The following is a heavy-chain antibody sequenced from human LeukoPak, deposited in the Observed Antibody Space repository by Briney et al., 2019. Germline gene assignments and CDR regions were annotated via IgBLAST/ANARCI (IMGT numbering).Heavy chain of an antibody. CDR1: GYTLTELS. Sequence: ASPKVSCKVSGYTLTELSMHWVRRAPGKGVGWMGGFDPEDGETIYAQKFQGRVTMTEDTSTDTAYMELSSLRSEDTAVYYCATGLYNFDYWGQGTLVTVSS. D-gene: IGHD3-10*01. CDR3: ATGLYNFDY. V-gene: IGHV1-24*01. CDR2: FDPEDGET. J-gene: IGHJ4*02.